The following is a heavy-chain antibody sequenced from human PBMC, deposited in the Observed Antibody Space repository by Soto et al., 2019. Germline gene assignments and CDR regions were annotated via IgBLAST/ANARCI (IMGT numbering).Heavy chain of an antibody. V-gene: IGHV3-30*18. Sequence: GGSLRLSCAASGFTFSSYGMHWVRQAPGKGLEWVAVISYDGSNKYYADSVKGRFTISRDNSKNTLYLQMNSLRAEDTAVYYCAKDGDNWNDGRDYYYYYMDVWGKGTTVTVSS. CDR2: ISYDGSNK. CDR3: AKDGDNWNDGRDYYYYYMDV. J-gene: IGHJ6*03. D-gene: IGHD1-1*01. CDR1: GFTFSSYG.